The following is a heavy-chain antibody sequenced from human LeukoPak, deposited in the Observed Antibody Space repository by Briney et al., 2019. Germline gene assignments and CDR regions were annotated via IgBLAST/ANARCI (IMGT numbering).Heavy chain of an antibody. Sequence: GGSLRLSCAASGFTVSSSYVSWVRQAPGKGLEWVSSISSSSSYIYYADSVKGRFTISRDNAKNSLYLQMNSLRAEDTAVYYCAREGITMVRGEINYYYGMDVWGQGTTVTVSS. CDR1: GFTVSSSY. CDR2: ISSSSSYI. CDR3: AREGITMVRGEINYYYGMDV. J-gene: IGHJ6*02. D-gene: IGHD3-10*01. V-gene: IGHV3-21*01.